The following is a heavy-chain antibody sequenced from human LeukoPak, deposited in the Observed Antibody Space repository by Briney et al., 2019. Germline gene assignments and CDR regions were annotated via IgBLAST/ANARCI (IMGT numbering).Heavy chain of an antibody. CDR1: GYTFSTYD. CDR3: ARPDFGSGIYYPIGY. Sequence: ASVKVSCKASGYTFSTYDLIWVRQAPGQGLEWMGWVSPYNGITNYVQKFQGRVTMTTDASTTTAYMELTSLRSDDTAVYYCARPDFGSGIYYPIGYWGQGTLVTVSS. J-gene: IGHJ4*02. D-gene: IGHD3-10*01. CDR2: VSPYNGIT. V-gene: IGHV1-18*01.